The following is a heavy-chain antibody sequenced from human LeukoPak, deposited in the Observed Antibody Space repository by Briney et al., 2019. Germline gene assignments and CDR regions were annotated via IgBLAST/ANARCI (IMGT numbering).Heavy chain of an antibody. CDR1: GFTFSSYE. CDR3: AREGGEWELLRTFDY. CDR2: ISSSGSTI. D-gene: IGHD1-26*01. Sequence: GGSLRLSCAASGFTFSSYEMNWVRQAPGKGLEWVSYISSSGSTIYYADSVKGRFTISRDNAKNSLYLQMNSLRAEDTAVYYCAREGGEWELLRTFDYWGQGTLVTVSS. J-gene: IGHJ4*02. V-gene: IGHV3-48*03.